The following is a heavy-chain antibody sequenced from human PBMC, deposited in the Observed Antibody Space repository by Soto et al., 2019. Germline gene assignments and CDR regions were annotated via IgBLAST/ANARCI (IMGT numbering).Heavy chain of an antibody. CDR3: ARAYEGDYFDY. J-gene: IGHJ4*02. D-gene: IGHD3-16*01. V-gene: IGHV3-30-3*01. Sequence: QVQLVESGGGVVQPGRSLRLSCAASGFTFSSYAMHWVRQAPGKGLEWVAVISYDGSNKYYADSVKGRFTISRDNSKNTLYLQMNSLRPEDTAVYYCARAYEGDYFDYWGQGTLVTVSS. CDR2: ISYDGSNK. CDR1: GFTFSSYA.